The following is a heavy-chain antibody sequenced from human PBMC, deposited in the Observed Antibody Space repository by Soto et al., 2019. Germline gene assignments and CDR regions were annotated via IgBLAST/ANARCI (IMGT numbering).Heavy chain of an antibody. Sequence: EVQLVESGGGLVKPGGSLRLSCAASGFTFSSYSMNWVRQAPGKGLEWVSSISSSSSYIYYADSVKGRFTISRDNAKNSLYLQMTSLRAEDTAVYYCAGPGIAAAGVFDYWGQGTLVTVSS. CDR2: ISSSSSYI. D-gene: IGHD6-13*01. CDR1: GFTFSSYS. CDR3: AGPGIAAAGVFDY. J-gene: IGHJ4*02. V-gene: IGHV3-21*01.